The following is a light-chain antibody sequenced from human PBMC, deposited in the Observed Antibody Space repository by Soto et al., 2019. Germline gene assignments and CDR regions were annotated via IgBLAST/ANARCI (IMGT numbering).Light chain of an antibody. CDR3: AAWDDSLNGYV. CDR1: SSTIGSNT. CDR2: SNN. V-gene: IGLV1-44*01. J-gene: IGLJ1*01. Sequence: QSALTQPPSASGTPGQRVTIFCSGSSSTIGSNTVNWYQQLPGTAPKLLIYSNNQRPSGVPDRFSGSKSGTSASLAISGLQSEDEADYYCAAWDDSLNGYVFGTGTKVTVL.